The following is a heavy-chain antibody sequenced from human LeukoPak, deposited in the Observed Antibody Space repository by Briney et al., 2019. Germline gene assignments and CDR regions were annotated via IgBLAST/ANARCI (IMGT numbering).Heavy chain of an antibody. CDR3: AKSQDEFWSGYPLFLDY. J-gene: IGHJ4*02. CDR1: GFTFSSYA. V-gene: IGHV3-23*01. Sequence: PGGSLRLSCAASGFTFSSYAMSWVRQAPGKGLEWVSAISGSGGSTYYADSVKGRFTTSRDNSKNTLYLQMNSLRAEDTAVYYRAKSQDEFWSGYPLFLDYWGQGTLVTVSS. CDR2: ISGSGGST. D-gene: IGHD3-3*01.